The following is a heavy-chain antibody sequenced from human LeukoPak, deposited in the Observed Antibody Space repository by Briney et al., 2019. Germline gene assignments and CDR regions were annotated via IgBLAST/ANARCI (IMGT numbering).Heavy chain of an antibody. CDR3: ASLCYYDSGSYLGFDY. CDR2: IGDSGGSP. V-gene: IGHV3-23*01. CDR1: GFTFSNYA. J-gene: IGHJ4*02. D-gene: IGHD3-10*01. Sequence: GESLRLSCAASGFTFSNYAMGLVRQAPGKGPEWVSAIGDSGGSPYAADHVQGRFSFAGDNSKSTLYRQMNSLRAELSAIYDCASLCYYDSGSYLGFDYWGQGTLVTVSS.